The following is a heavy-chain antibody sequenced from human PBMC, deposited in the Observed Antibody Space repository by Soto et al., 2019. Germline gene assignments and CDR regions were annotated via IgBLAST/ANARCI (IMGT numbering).Heavy chain of an antibody. Sequence: GGSLRLSCAASGFTFDDYAMHWVRQAPGKSLEWVSGISWNSGSIGYADPVKGRFTISRDNDKNSLYLQMNSLRADDPALYYSAKELAAAGTFYFYGMDVWGQGTLVTVSS. V-gene: IGHV3-9*01. J-gene: IGHJ6*02. CDR2: ISWNSGSI. D-gene: IGHD6-13*01. CDR1: GFTFDDYA. CDR3: AKELAAAGTFYFYGMDV.